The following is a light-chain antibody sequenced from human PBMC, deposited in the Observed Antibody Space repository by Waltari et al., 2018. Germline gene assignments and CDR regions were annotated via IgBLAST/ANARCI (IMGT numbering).Light chain of an antibody. V-gene: IGLV2-23*02. CDR3: CSYAGSSTHVV. Sequence: QSALTQPASVSGSPGQPIPIPCPGPSSAVGGFNYVPWYQQHPGKAPKLMIYDVSKRPSGVSNRFSGSKSGNTASLTISGLQAEDEADYYCCSYAGSSTHVVFGGGTKLTVL. CDR1: SSAVGGFNY. CDR2: DVS. J-gene: IGLJ2*01.